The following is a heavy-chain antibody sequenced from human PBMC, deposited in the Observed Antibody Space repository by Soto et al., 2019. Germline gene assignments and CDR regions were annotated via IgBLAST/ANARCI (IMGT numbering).Heavy chain of an antibody. V-gene: IGHV5-51*01. Sequence: GESLKTSCKGSGYSFTSYWIGWVRQMPGKGLEWMGIIYPGDSDTRYSPSFQGQVTISADKSISTAYLQWSSLKASDTAMYYCARVDIVVVPAAILGLNWFDPWGQGTLVTSPQ. J-gene: IGHJ5*02. D-gene: IGHD2-2*02. CDR3: ARVDIVVVPAAILGLNWFDP. CDR1: GYSFTSYW. CDR2: IYPGDSDT.